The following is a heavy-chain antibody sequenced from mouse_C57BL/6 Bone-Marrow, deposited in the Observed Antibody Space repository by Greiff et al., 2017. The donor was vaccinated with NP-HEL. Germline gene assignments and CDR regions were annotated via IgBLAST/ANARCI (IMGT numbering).Heavy chain of an antibody. D-gene: IGHD3-2*02. J-gene: IGHJ3*01. CDR1: GFNIKDYY. Sequence: VHVKQSGAELVRPGASVKLSCTASGFNIKDYYMHWVKQRPEQGLEWIGRIDPEDGDTEYAPKFQGKATMTADTSSNTAYLQLSSLTSEDTAVYYCTTLRLCAPRFAYWGQGTLVTVSA. CDR2: IDPEDGDT. CDR3: TTLRLCAPRFAY. V-gene: IGHV14-1*01.